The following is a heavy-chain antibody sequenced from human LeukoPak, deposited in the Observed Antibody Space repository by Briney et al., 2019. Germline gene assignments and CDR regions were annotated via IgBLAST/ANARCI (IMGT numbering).Heavy chain of an antibody. CDR3: AKFPPSLVDTAMAFDY. CDR2: ISGSGGST. Sequence: PGGSLRLSCAASGFTFSSYAMSWVRQAPGKGLEWVSAISGSGGSTYYADSVKGRLTISRDNSKNTLYLQMNSLRAEDTAVYYCAKFPPSLVDTAMAFDYWGQGTLVTVSS. V-gene: IGHV3-23*01. CDR1: GFTFSSYA. D-gene: IGHD5-18*01. J-gene: IGHJ4*02.